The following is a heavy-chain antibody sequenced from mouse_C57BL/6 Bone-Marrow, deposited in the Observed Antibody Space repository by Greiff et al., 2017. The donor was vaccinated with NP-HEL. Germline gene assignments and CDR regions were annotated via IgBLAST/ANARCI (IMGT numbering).Heavy chain of an antibody. V-gene: IGHV1-69*01. J-gene: IGHJ2*01. CDR2: IDPSDSYT. CDR3: ANLYYFDY. Sequence: QVQLQQPGAELVMPGASVKLSCKASGYTFTSYWMHWVKQRPGQGLAWIGEIDPSDSYTNYNQKFKGKSTLTVDKSSSTAYMQLSSLTSEDSAVYYCANLYYFDYWGQGTTLTVSS. CDR1: GYTFTSYW.